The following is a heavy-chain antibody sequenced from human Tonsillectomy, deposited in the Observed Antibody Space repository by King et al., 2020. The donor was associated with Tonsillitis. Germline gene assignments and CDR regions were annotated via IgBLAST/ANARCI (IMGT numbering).Heavy chain of an antibody. CDR2: IYSGGST. J-gene: IGHJ3*02. V-gene: IGHV3-53*01. Sequence: VQLVEPGGGLIQPGGSLRLSCAASGFTVSSNYMSWVRQAPGKGLEWVSVIYSGGSTYYADSVKGRFTISRDNSKNTLYLQMNSLRAEDTAVYYCARYNTVTKDAFDIWGQGTMVTVSS. CDR1: GFTVSSNY. CDR3: ARYNTVTKDAFDI. D-gene: IGHD4-17*01.